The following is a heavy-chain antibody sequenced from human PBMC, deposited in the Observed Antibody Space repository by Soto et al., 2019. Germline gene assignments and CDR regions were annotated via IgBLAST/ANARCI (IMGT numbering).Heavy chain of an antibody. Sequence: SETLSLTCAVYGGSFSGYYWSWIRQPPGKGLEWIGEINHSGSTNYNPSLKSRVTISVDTSKNQFSLKLSSVTAADTAVYYCASGEISGYYGMAVWGQGTTVTVSS. CDR3: ASGEISGYYGMAV. J-gene: IGHJ6*02. CDR2: INHSGST. CDR1: GGSFSGYY. V-gene: IGHV4-34*01. D-gene: IGHD3-3*01.